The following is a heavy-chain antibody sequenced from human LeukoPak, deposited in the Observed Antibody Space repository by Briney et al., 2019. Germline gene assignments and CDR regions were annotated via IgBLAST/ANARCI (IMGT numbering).Heavy chain of an antibody. CDR3: ARGFWTGVEY. CDR1: GFTFSTYW. D-gene: IGHD3/OR15-3a*01. V-gene: IGHV3-74*01. CDR2: IKSDGSDT. Sequence: GALRLSCAASGFTFSTYWMHWVRLAPGEGLVWVSRIKSDGSDTSYADSVKGRFTISRGNAKNTLYLQMNSLRAEDTAEYYCARGFWTGVEYWGQGALVTVSS. J-gene: IGHJ4*02.